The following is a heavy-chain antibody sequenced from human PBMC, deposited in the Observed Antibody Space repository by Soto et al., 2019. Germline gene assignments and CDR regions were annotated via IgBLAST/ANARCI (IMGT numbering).Heavy chain of an antibody. J-gene: IGHJ4*02. CDR1: GFTFSTYT. D-gene: IGHD1-26*01. CDR3: ARGIDSGRSVYTPPFR. V-gene: IGHV3-30-3*01. Sequence: QVQVVESGGGVVQPGRSLGLSCAVSGFTFSTYTMHWVRQAPGKGLEWVAVISYDGNNEYYADSVKGRFTISRDNSKYTLYLQMNSLRPEDTAVYYCARGIDSGRSVYTPPFRWGLGTLVTVSS. CDR2: ISYDGNNE.